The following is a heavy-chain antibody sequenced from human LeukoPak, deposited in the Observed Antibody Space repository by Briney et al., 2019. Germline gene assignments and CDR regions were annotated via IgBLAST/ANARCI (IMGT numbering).Heavy chain of an antibody. D-gene: IGHD3-10*01. Sequence: GRSLRLSCAASGFTFSTYGMHWVRQAPGKGLEWVAVISYDGSNKYYADSVKGRFTISRDNSKNTLSLQMNSLRAEDTAVYYCARDQGGYCGSGSYFVEWGQGTLDTVSS. J-gene: IGHJ4*02. CDR3: ARDQGGYCGSGSYFVE. CDR1: GFTFSTYG. CDR2: ISYDGSNK. V-gene: IGHV3-30*03.